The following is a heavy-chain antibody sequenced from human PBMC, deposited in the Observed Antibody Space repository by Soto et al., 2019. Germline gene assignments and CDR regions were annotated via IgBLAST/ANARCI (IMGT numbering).Heavy chain of an antibody. V-gene: IGHV4-59*01. J-gene: IGHJ6*03. CDR3: ARGNSYGYYYMDV. D-gene: IGHD5-18*01. CDR2: IYYSGST. CDR1: GGSISSYY. Sequence: VTLKLTCTVSGGSISSYYWSWIRQPPGKGLEWIGYIYYSGSTNYNPSLKSRVTISVDTSKNQFSLKLSSVTAADTAVYYCARGNSYGYYYMDVWGKGTTVTVSS.